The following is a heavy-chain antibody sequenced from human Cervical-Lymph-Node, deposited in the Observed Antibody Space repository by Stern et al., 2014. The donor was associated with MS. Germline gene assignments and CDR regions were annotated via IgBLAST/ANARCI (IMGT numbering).Heavy chain of an antibody. D-gene: IGHD5-24*01. CDR1: GGSISSAEYY. Sequence: QVQLVESGPGLVKPSQTLSLTCAVSGGSISSAEYYWSWIRQSPGKGLELIGYIHNSGTTYYNPSLKSRVTISVDTSKNQFSLKLRSVTAADTAVYYCSRDADGYSLVFGYWGRGTLVTVSS. CDR2: IHNSGTT. J-gene: IGHJ4*02. V-gene: IGHV4-30-4*01. CDR3: SRDADGYSLVFGY.